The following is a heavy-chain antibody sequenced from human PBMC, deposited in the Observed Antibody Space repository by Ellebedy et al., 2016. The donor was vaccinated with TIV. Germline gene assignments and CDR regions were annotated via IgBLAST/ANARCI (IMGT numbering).Heavy chain of an antibody. Sequence: MPSETLSLTCTVSGGSISSSSYYWGWIRQPPGKGLEWIGRIYYSGSTYYNPSLKSRVTISVDTSKNQFTLKLRFVTAADTAVYYCARDGGATKFDYWGQGTLVTVSS. V-gene: IGHV4-39*06. CDR3: ARDGGATKFDY. CDR1: GGSISSSSYY. J-gene: IGHJ4*02. D-gene: IGHD1-26*01. CDR2: IYYSGST.